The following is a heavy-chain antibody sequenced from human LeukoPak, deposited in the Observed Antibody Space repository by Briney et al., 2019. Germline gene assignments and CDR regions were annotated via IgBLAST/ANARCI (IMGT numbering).Heavy chain of an antibody. V-gene: IGHV3-23*01. D-gene: IGHD2/OR15-2a*01. CDR1: GFTLSSYA. Sequence: GGSLRLSYAVSGFTLSSYAMSWVRQAPGKGLEWVSGISGSGANIYYADSVKGRFTISRDNFKNTLYLQMNSLRAEDTAVYYCAKDSPYGGSFYYIDYWGQGTLVTVSS. J-gene: IGHJ4*02. CDR3: AKDSPYGGSFYYIDY. CDR2: ISGSGANI.